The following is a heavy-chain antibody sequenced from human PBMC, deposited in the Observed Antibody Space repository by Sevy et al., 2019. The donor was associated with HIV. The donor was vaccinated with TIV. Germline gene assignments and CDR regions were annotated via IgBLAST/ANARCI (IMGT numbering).Heavy chain of an antibody. CDR1: GFTFSSYA. Sequence: GGSLRLSCAASGFTFSSYAMSWVRQAPGKGLEWVSAISGSGGSTYYAHSVKGRFTISRDNSKNTLYLQMNSLRAEDTAVYYCAKDPTHYCTGGVCDAFDIWGQGTMVTVSS. V-gene: IGHV3-23*01. D-gene: IGHD2-8*02. CDR2: ISGSGGST. J-gene: IGHJ3*02. CDR3: AKDPTHYCTGGVCDAFDI.